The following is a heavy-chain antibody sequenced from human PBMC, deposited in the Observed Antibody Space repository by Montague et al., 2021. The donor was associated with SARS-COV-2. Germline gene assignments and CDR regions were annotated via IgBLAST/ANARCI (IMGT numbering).Heavy chain of an antibody. CDR1: GFTFGNYA. V-gene: IGHV3-23*01. CDR2: ISRGGGRT. D-gene: IGHD1-26*01. J-gene: IGHJ4*02. Sequence: SLRLSCAASGFTFGNYAMTWIRQAPGKGLDWVSTISRGGGRTYYADSVKGRFTISRDNSKNTLYLEMNSLGPEDTGVYYCGKRTEGAPAYCDYWGQGTLVTVSS. CDR3: GKRTEGAPAYCDY.